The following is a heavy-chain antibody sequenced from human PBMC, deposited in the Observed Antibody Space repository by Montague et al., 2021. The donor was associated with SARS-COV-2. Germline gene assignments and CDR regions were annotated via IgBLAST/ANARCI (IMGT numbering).Heavy chain of an antibody. Sequence: TLSLTCTVSGGSISGDGYSWTWIRQLTGQGLEWIGCIYYSGSSFYNPSLKSRLTISVDTSKNQFSLKLSSVTAADTAVYYCAIEGGRFQLCLRGDDAYALWGQGTMVTVSS. J-gene: IGHJ3*01. CDR1: GGSISGDGYS. V-gene: IGHV4-31*03. CDR2: IYYSGSS. D-gene: IGHD5-18*01. CDR3: AIEGGRFQLCLRGDDAYAL.